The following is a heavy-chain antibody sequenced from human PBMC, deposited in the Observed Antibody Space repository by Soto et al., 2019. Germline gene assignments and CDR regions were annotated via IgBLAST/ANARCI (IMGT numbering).Heavy chain of an antibody. CDR1: GGVISSFY. D-gene: IGHD2-2*01. CDR3: ARDLGYCSSTNCYPYFYP. CDR2: IYYSGSP. J-gene: IGHJ5*02. V-gene: IGHV4-59*01. Sequence: SETLSLTGTVSGGVISSFYWSWIRQPPGKGLEWIGYIYYSGSPNYNPSLKSRVTISVDTSKNQFSLKLSSVTAADTAVYYCARDLGYCSSTNCYPYFYPWGQGTLVTVSS.